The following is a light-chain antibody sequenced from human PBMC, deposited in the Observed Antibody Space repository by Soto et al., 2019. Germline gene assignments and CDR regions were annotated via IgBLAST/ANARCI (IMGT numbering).Light chain of an antibody. Sequence: AIHPTKSPSSLSASVGDRVTITCRASQGIRHDVAGYQKTPGKANELLIVAAFNLQSGVPSRFSGGGSGTDFTLTISSLQPEVFATYYCLPHFNFSWTFGQGTKVDI. V-gene: IGKV1-6*01. CDR2: AAF. CDR3: LPHFNFSWT. J-gene: IGKJ1*01. CDR1: QGIRHD.